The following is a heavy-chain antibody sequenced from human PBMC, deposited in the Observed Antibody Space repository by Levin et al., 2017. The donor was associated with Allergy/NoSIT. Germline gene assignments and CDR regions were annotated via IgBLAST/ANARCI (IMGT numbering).Heavy chain of an antibody. CDR2: IHSSGNT. CDR3: ARETSGDILTSYLNYYYFYMDV. CDR1: GDSISSERYQ. V-gene: IGHV4-61*02. D-gene: IGHD3-9*01. J-gene: IGHJ6*03. Sequence: PSETLSLTCSVSGDSISSERYQWGWVRQPAGKGLEWIGRIHSSGNTNYNPSLKSRVSISLDTSKNQFSLKLRSVTAADTAVYFCARETSGDILTSYLNYYYFYMDVWGKGTTVTVSS.